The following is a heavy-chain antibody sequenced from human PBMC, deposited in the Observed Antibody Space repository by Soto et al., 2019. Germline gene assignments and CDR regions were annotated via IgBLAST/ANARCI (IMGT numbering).Heavy chain of an antibody. Sequence: ASVKVSCKASGYTFTSYGISWVRQAPGQGLEWMGWISAYNGNTNYAQKLQGRVTMTTDTSTSTAYMELRSLRSDDTAVYYCARAYSSSSLAAFDIWGQGTMVTVSS. V-gene: IGHV1-18*01. CDR2: ISAYNGNT. CDR1: GYTFTSYG. CDR3: ARAYSSSSLAAFDI. D-gene: IGHD6-6*01. J-gene: IGHJ3*02.